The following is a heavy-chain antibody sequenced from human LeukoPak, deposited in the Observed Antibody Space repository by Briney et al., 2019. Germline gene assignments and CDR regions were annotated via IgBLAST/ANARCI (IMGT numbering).Heavy chain of an antibody. D-gene: IGHD1-26*01. CDR3: AKVTYSGSYSDYFDY. V-gene: IGHV3-30*18. CDR1: GFTFSSYG. Sequence: GGSLRLSCAASGFTFSSYGMHWVRQAPGKGLEWVAVLSYDGGNKYSADSVKGRFTISRDNSKNTLYLQMNSLRAEDTAVYHCAKVTYSGSYSDYFDYWGQGTLVTVSS. CDR2: LSYDGGNK. J-gene: IGHJ4*02.